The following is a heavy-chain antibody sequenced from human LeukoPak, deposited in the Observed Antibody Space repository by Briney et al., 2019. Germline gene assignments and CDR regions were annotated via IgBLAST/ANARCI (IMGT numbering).Heavy chain of an antibody. V-gene: IGHV4-59*01. CDR1: GGSISSYY. D-gene: IGHD3-10*01. CDR3: ARDKAYGSGSFDY. J-gene: IGHJ4*02. CDR2: IYYSGST. Sequence: PSETLSLTCTVSGGSISSYYWSWIRQPPGKGREWIGYIYYSGSTNYNPSLKSRVTISVDTSKNQFSLKLSSVTAADTAVYYCARDKAYGSGSFDYWGQGTLVTVSS.